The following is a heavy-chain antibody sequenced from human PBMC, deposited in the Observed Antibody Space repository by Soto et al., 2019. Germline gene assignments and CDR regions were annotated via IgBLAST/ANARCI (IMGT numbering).Heavy chain of an antibody. D-gene: IGHD6-19*01. V-gene: IGHV3-30*18. CDR3: AKDGVAGIYFDY. Sequence: HPGGSLRLSCAASGFTFSSYAMSWVRHTPGKGLEWLAVISYDGSHNLHADSVKGRFTISRDNSKNTLYLQMNSLRAEDTAVYYCAKDGVAGIYFDYWGQGTLVPVSS. CDR2: ISYDGSHN. CDR1: GFTFSSYA. J-gene: IGHJ4*02.